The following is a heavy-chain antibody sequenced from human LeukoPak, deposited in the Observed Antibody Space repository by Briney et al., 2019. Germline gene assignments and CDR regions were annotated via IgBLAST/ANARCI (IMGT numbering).Heavy chain of an antibody. D-gene: IGHD1-26*01. J-gene: IGHJ4*02. V-gene: IGHV4-4*07. Sequence: SETLSLTCTVSGGSISSYYWSWIRQPAGKGLEWIGRIYTSGSTNYNPSLTSRVTISVDTSKNQFSLTLSSVTAADTAVYYCASKWKSSGRCGYWGQGTLVTVSS. CDR3: ASKWKSSGRCGY. CDR1: GGSISSYY. CDR2: IYTSGST.